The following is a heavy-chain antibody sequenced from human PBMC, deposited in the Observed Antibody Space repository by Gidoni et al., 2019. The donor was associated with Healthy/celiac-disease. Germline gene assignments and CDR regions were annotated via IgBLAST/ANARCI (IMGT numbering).Heavy chain of an antibody. CDR1: GGTFSSYA. V-gene: IGHV1-69*01. D-gene: IGHD3-22*01. Sequence: QVQLVQSGAEVKKPGSSVKVSCKASGGTFSSYAISWVRQAPGQGLEWMGGIIPIFGTANYAQKFQGRVTITADESTSTAYMELSSLRSEDTAVYYCARGSVDSSGTRGNDAFDIWGQGTMVTVSS. CDR2: IIPIFGTA. J-gene: IGHJ3*02. CDR3: ARGSVDSSGTRGNDAFDI.